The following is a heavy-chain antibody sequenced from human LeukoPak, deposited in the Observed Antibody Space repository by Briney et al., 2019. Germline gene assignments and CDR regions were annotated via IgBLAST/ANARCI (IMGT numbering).Heavy chain of an antibody. CDR1: GYTFTSYD. CDR2: MNPNSGNT. CDR3: ARGRPAYDAFDI. V-gene: IGHV1-8*01. J-gene: IGHJ3*02. Sequence: ASVKVSCKASGYTFTSYDINWVRQATGQGLEWMGWMNPNSGNTGYAQKFQGRVTMTRNTSISTAYMDLSSLRSEDTAVYYCARGRPAYDAFDIWGQGTMVTVSS.